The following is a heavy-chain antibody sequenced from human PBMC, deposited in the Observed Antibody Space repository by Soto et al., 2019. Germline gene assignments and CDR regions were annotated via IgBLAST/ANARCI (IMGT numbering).Heavy chain of an antibody. D-gene: IGHD2-2*01. V-gene: IGHV4-39*01. CDR3: ARLNGYCISTNCHGYYGMDV. J-gene: IGHJ6*02. CDR2: IYSSENT. Sequence: SETLSLTCTVSGASVSSSSYSWGWIRQHPGTGLERIWTIYSSENTYYNPSLMRRVTISVDTSKNQFSLKLSSVTAADTAVYYCARLNGYCISTNCHGYYGMDVWGQGTTVT. CDR1: GASVSSSSYS.